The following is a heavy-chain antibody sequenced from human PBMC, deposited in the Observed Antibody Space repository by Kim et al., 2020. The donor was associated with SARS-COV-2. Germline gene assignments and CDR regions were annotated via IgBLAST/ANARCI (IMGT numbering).Heavy chain of an antibody. V-gene: IGHV3-7*03. Sequence: GGSLRLSCAASGFTFSSYWMSWVRQAPGKGLEWVANIKQDGSEKYYVDSVKGRFTISRDNAKNSLYLQMNSLRAEDTAVYYCARDPYYGRDMRKINTAPVDPWGRGTLVTVSS. J-gene: IGHJ5*02. CDR1: GFTFSSYW. CDR3: ARDPYYGRDMRKINTAPVDP. CDR2: IKQDGSEK. D-gene: IGHD4-17*01.